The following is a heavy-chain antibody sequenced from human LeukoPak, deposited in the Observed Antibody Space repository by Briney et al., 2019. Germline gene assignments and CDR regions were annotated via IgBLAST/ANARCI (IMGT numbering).Heavy chain of an antibody. CDR2: IKEDGSEK. CDR1: GFSFSSYW. Sequence: PGGSLRLSCAASGFSFSSYWMSWVRQAPGKGLEWVANIKEDGSEKHYVDSVKGRFTISRDNAKNSLYLQMNSLRAEDTAVYYCARGLSYAVAYGDYWGQGTLVTVSS. J-gene: IGHJ4*02. CDR3: ARGLSYAVAYGDY. V-gene: IGHV3-7*01. D-gene: IGHD6-19*01.